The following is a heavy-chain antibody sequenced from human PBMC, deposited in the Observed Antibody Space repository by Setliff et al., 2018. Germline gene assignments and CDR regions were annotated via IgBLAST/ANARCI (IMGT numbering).Heavy chain of an antibody. CDR3: VRDGGGDSDAFDI. CDR2: INPSSGAT. V-gene: IGHV1-2*06. D-gene: IGHD3-16*01. CDR1: GYTFTGYY. J-gene: IGHJ3*02. Sequence: GASVKVSCKASGYTFTGYYMYWVRQAPGQGLEWMGRINPSSGATVYAQKFQGRVTMTSDTSISTAYMELGRLRSDDTAVYFCVRDGGGDSDAFDIWGQGTMVTVSS.